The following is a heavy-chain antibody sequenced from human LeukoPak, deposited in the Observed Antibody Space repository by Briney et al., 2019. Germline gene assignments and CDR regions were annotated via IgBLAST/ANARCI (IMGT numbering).Heavy chain of an antibody. CDR1: GFSLSGYW. D-gene: IGHD2-15*01. Sequence: GGSLRLSCVASGFSLSGYWMYWVRQAPGKGLMYISRNNGDGSTTNYADVVKGRFTISRDNVKNTLYLQMNSLRVEDTAVYYCARDPRNVGLAPWGQGTLVTVSS. V-gene: IGHV3-74*01. CDR2: NNGDGSTT. CDR3: ARDPRNVGLAP. J-gene: IGHJ5*02.